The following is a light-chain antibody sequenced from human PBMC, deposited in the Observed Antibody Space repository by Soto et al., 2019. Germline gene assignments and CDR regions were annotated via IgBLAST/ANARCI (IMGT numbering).Light chain of an antibody. CDR3: STYTTSSTPVV. V-gene: IGLV2-14*01. Sequence: QSALTQPASVSGSPGQSITISCTGTSSDVGGYNYVSWYQQHPGKAPKLMIYEVSNRPSGVSNRFSGSKSGNTASLTISGLHPEDDADYYCSTYTTSSTPVVFGTGTKLTVL. CDR2: EVS. J-gene: IGLJ2*01. CDR1: SSDVGGYNY.